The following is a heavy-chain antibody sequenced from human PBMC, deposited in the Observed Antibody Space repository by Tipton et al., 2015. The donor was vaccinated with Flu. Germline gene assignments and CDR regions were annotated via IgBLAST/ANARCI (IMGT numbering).Heavy chain of an antibody. J-gene: IGHJ3*01. D-gene: IGHD6-13*01. Sequence: SLRLSCAASGFTFRNHEMNWVRQTPGKGLEWLSYITNSGSNVYYADSVKGRFTISRDNARNSLFLQMNSLRAEDTAVYYCARAVGRSWYPDGFDLWGQGTMVTVSS. CDR1: GFTFRNHE. V-gene: IGHV3-48*03. CDR3: ARAVGRSWYPDGFDL. CDR2: ITNSGSNV.